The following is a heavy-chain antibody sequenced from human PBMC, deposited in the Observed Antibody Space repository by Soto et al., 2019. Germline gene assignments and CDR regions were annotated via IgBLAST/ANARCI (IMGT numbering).Heavy chain of an antibody. CDR3: ARGRYGDY. V-gene: IGHV1-18*01. D-gene: IGHD1-1*01. Sequence: QVHLVQSGAEVKKPGASVKVSCKGSGYGFTTYGITWVRQAPGQGLEWMAWISAHNGNTNYAQKLQCRVTVTRDTFTSTAYMELMSLRSDATAVYYCARGRYGDYWGQGARVTFSS. CDR1: GYGFTTYG. J-gene: IGHJ4*02. CDR2: ISAHNGNT.